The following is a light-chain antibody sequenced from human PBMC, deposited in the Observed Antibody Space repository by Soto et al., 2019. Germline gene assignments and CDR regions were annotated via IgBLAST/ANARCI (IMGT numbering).Light chain of an antibody. CDR3: QQYDTWPHT. J-gene: IGKJ2*01. Sequence: EMVMTQSPATLSVSPGERATLSCRASQNLSRNLAWYQQQPGQAPRLLIYGASTRATGIPARFSGSGSGTYFSITICRLQSEDFAVYYCQQYDTWPHTFGQGTKLEIK. CDR1: QNLSRN. CDR2: GAS. V-gene: IGKV3-15*01.